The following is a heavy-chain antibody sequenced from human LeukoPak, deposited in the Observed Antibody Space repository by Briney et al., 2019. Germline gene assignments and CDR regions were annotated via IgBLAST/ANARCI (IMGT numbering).Heavy chain of an antibody. CDR2: IYPGDSDT. J-gene: IGHJ4*02. CDR1: GYSFTSYW. Sequence: GESLQISCKGSGYSFTSYWIGWVRQMPGKGLEWMGIIYPGDSDTRYSPSFQGQVTISADKSISTAYLQWSSLKASDTAMYYCARGVDTAMVTVYYFDYWGQGTLVTVSS. V-gene: IGHV5-51*01. D-gene: IGHD5-18*01. CDR3: ARGVDTAMVTVYYFDY.